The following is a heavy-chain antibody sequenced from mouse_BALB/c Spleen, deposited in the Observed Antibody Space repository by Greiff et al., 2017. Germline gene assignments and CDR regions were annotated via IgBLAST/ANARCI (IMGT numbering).Heavy chain of an antibody. J-gene: IGHJ3*01. CDR2: ISSGGST. Sequence: DVMLVESGGGLVKPGGSLKLSCAASGFTFSSYAMSWVRQTPEKRLEWVASISSGGSTYYPDSVKGRFTISRDNARNILYLQMSSLRSEDTAMYYCAREYGNYAWFAYWGQGTLVTVSA. CDR3: AREYGNYAWFAY. CDR1: GFTFSSYA. V-gene: IGHV5-6-5*01. D-gene: IGHD2-10*02.